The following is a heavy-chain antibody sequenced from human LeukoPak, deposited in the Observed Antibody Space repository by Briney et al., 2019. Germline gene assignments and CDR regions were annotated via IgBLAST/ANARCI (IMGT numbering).Heavy chain of an antibody. CDR1: GFTFSSYE. Sequence: GGSLRLSCAASGFTFSSYEMNWVRQAPGKVLKWVSYISSTSSTIYYADSVKGRFTISRDNAKNSLYLQMNSLRADDTAVYYCALNSGYDSLGVWGQGTLVTVSS. CDR3: ALNSGYDSLGV. J-gene: IGHJ4*02. CDR2: ISSTSSTI. D-gene: IGHD5-12*01. V-gene: IGHV3-48*01.